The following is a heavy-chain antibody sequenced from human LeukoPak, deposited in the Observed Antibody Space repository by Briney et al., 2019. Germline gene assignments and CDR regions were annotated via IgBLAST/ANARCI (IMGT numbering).Heavy chain of an antibody. V-gene: IGHV3-23*01. CDR3: ARDRGYGAARVADAFDL. Sequence: GGSLRLSCAASGFTFDDFAMHWVRQAPGKGLEWVSGISGSGFTYYADSVKGRFTISRDNSKNTLYLQMNSLRAEDTAVYYCARDRGYGAARVADAFDLWGQGTMVTVSS. D-gene: IGHD5-12*01. CDR2: ISGSGFT. CDR1: GFTFDDFA. J-gene: IGHJ3*01.